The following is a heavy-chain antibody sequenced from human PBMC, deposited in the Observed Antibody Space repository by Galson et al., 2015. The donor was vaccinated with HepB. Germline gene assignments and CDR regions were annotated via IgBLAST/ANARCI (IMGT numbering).Heavy chain of an antibody. CDR1: GDSVSSNGAA. D-gene: IGHD6-19*01. J-gene: IGHJ5*01. CDR2: TYYRSKWNK. Sequence: CAISGDSVSSNGAAWTWLRQSPSRGLEWLGRTYYRSKWNKDFAESVRSRITINPDTSKNQFSLQLNSVTPEDAAVYYCARAVAVAGLYWFDSWGLGTLVAVSS. CDR3: ARAVAVAGLYWFDS. V-gene: IGHV6-1*01.